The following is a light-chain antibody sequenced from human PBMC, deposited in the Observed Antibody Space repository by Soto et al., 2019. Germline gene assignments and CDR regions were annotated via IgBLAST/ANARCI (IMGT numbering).Light chain of an antibody. CDR1: QGISSW. CDR2: APS. Sequence: DIQMTQSPSSVSASVGDRVTITCRASQGISSWLAWYQQKPGKAPKLLIYAPSSLQSGVPARFTCRRLWADFTLTICRLQPEDFATYYCQQAHSFPITFGQGTRLEIK. J-gene: IGKJ5*01. V-gene: IGKV1-12*01. CDR3: QQAHSFPIT.